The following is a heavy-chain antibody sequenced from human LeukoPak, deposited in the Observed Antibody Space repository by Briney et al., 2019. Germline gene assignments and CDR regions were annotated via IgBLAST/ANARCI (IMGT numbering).Heavy chain of an antibody. CDR2: ISSSGSTI. D-gene: IGHD6-19*01. Sequence: GGSLRLSCAASGFTFSDYYMSWIRQAPGKGLEWVSYISSSGSTIYYADSVKGRFTISRDNSKNTLYLQMNSLRAEDTAVYYCARWRVAGTYFDYWGQGTLVTVSS. J-gene: IGHJ4*02. CDR1: GFTFSDYY. CDR3: ARWRVAGTYFDY. V-gene: IGHV3-11*01.